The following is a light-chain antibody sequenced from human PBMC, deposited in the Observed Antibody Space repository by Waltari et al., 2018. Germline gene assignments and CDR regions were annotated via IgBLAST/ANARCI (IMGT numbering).Light chain of an antibody. CDR2: EVS. Sequence: QSALTQPASVSGSPGQSLTISCTGTSSDVGGYNYVSWYQQHPGKAPKLMIYEVSNRPSGVSNRFSGSKSGNTASLTISGLQPEDEADYYCSSHTSSSTPYVFGTGTKVTVL. V-gene: IGLV2-14*01. CDR1: SSDVGGYNY. J-gene: IGLJ1*01. CDR3: SSHTSSSTPYV.